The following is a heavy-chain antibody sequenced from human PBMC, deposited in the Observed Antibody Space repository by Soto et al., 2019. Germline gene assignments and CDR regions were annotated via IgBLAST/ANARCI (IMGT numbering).Heavy chain of an antibody. CDR3: ARGSSWRNDAFDI. D-gene: IGHD6-13*01. CDR1: GGSISTYY. Sequence: PSETLSLTCTVSGGSISTYYWTWIRQPPGKGLEWIGYINYRGNTNYNPSLKSRLTISIDTSKNQFSLKLNSVTAADTAVYYCARGSSWRNDAFDIWGQGTMVTVSS. CDR2: INYRGNT. V-gene: IGHV4-59*01. J-gene: IGHJ3*02.